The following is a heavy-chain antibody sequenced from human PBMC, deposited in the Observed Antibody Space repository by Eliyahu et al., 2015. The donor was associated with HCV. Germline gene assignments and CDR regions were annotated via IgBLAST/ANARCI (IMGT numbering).Heavy chain of an antibody. D-gene: IGHD6-19*01. CDR3: ARGAIAVAGSGYFDY. Sequence: QVQLVQSGAEVKKPGSSVKVSCKASGDTFNSYTISWVRQAPGQGLEWMGGIIPIFGTTSHAQKFQDRVTITADKSTTTAYMELSSLRYEDTAVYYCARGAIAVAGSGYFDYWGQGTLVTVSS. CDR2: IIPIFGTT. CDR1: GDTFNSYT. J-gene: IGHJ4*02. V-gene: IGHV1-69*06.